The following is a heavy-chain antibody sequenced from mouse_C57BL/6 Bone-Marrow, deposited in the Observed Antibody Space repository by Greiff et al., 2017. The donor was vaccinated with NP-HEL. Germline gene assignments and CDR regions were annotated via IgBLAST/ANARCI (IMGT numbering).Heavy chain of an antibody. V-gene: IGHV1-82*01. Sequence: VQLQQSGPELVKPGASVKISCKASGYAFSSSWMNWVKQRPGKGLEWTGRIYPGDGDTNYNGKFKGKATLTADKSSSTAYMQLSSLTSEDSAVYFCARGDYYGSSLSDYWGQGTTLTVSS. CDR2: IYPGDGDT. J-gene: IGHJ2*01. CDR3: ARGDYYGSSLSDY. CDR1: GYAFSSSW. D-gene: IGHD1-1*01.